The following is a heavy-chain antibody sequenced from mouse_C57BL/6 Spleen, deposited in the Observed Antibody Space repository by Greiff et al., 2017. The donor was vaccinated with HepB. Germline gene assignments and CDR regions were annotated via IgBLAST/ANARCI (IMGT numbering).Heavy chain of an antibody. V-gene: IGHV1-78*01. J-gene: IGHJ2*01. CDR1: GYTFTDHT. D-gene: IGHD1-1*01. CDR2: IYPRDGST. Sequence: VQVVESDAELVKPGASVKISCKVSGYTFTDHTIHWMKQRPEQGLEWIGYIYPRDGSTKYNEKFKGKATLTADKSSSTAYMQLNSLTSEDSAVYFCARYPYYYGSSRYFDYWGQGTTLTVSS. CDR3: ARYPYYYGSSRYFDY.